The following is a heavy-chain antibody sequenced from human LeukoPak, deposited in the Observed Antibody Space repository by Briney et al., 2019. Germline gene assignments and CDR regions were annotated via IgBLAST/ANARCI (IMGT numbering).Heavy chain of an antibody. CDR1: GGSISSYY. D-gene: IGHD3-22*01. CDR3: ARDYYDSSGYYYFDY. V-gene: IGHV4-59*01. CDR2: IYYSGST. J-gene: IGHJ4*02. Sequence: SETLSLTCTVSGGSISSYYWSWIRQPPGKGLEWIGYIYYSGSTNYNPSLKSRVTISVDTSKNQFSLKLSSVTAADTAVYYCARDYYDSSGYYYFDYWGQGTLVTVSS.